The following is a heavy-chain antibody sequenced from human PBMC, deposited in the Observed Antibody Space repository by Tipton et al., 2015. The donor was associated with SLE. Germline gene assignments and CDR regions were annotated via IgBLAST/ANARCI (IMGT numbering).Heavy chain of an antibody. V-gene: IGHV4-38-2*02. CDR3: ARDAV. J-gene: IGHJ4*02. CDR2: IYTSGST. CDR1: GYSISSGYY. Sequence: TLSLTCAVSGYSISSGYYWGWIRQPPGKGLEWIGYIYTSGSTNYNPSLKSRVTMSVDASKNQFSLKLTSVTAADTAVYYCARDAVWGQGTLVTVSS.